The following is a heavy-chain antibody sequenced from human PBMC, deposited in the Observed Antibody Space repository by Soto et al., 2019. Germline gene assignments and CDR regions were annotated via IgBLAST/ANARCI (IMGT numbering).Heavy chain of an antibody. J-gene: IGHJ6*02. CDR1: GYTFTSYY. CDR2: INPICGST. V-gene: IGHV1-46*01. CDR3: ARGPPPVGPQSYYYYGMDV. Sequence: GASVKVSCKASGYTFTSYYMHWVRQAPGQGLEWMGIINPICGSTSYAQKFQGRVTMTTDKSTSTAYMELSSLRSEDTAVYYCARGPPPVGPQSYYYYGMDVWGQGTTVTVSS.